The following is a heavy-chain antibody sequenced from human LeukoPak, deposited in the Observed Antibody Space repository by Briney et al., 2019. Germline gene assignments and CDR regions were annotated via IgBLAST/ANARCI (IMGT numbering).Heavy chain of an antibody. D-gene: IGHD3-10*01. CDR1: GFTFSNYW. V-gene: IGHV3-30*02. CDR2: IRYDGSNK. CDR3: AKLFLWFGELLYPPRDY. J-gene: IGHJ4*02. Sequence: GGSLRLSCEVSGFTFSNYWMMWVRQAPGKGLEWVAFIRYDGSNKYYADSVKGRFTISRDNSKNTLYLQMNSLRAEDTAVYYCAKLFLWFGELLYPPRDYWGQGTLVTVSS.